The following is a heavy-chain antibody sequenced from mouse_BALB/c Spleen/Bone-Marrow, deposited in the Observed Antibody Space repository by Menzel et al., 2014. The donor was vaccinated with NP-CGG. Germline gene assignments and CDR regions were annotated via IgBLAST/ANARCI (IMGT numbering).Heavy chain of an antibody. D-gene: IGHD1-2*01. V-gene: IGHV7-3*02. CDR2: IRNKANGYTT. CDR1: GFTFTDYY. CDR3: ARDIGRLLFDY. Sequence: EVKLMESGGGLVQPGGSLRLSCETSGFTFTDYYMNWVRQPPGKALEWLGSIRNKANGYTTEYSASVKGRFTISRDNSQSILYLQMNTLRAEDSATYYCARDIGRLLFDYWGQGTTLTVSS. J-gene: IGHJ2*01.